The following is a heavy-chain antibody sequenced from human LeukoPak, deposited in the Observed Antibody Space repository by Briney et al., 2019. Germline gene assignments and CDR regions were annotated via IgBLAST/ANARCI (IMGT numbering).Heavy chain of an antibody. CDR3: AKDRRSGWVTYYLY. V-gene: IGHV3-30-3*01. CDR1: GFTFSSYP. D-gene: IGHD6-19*01. CDR2: LSSDGVNK. J-gene: IGHJ4*02. Sequence: GGSLRLSCAASGFTFSSYPMHWVRQTPGKGLEWVAILSSDGVNKRYADSVQGRFTISRDNSKNTLYLQMNSLRAEDTAVYYCAKDRRSGWVTYYLYWGQGTLVTVSS.